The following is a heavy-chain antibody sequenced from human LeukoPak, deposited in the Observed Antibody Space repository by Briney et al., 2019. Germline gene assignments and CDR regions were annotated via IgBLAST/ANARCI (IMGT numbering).Heavy chain of an antibody. CDR1: GFTFSSYG. D-gene: IGHD6-13*01. Sequence: GGSLRLSCAASGFTFSSYGMHWVRQAPGKGLEWVAVISYDGSNKYYADSVKGRFTISRDNSKNTLYLQMNSLRAEDTAVYYCAKASKGSSWYLDPWGQGTLVTVSS. CDR2: ISYDGSNK. J-gene: IGHJ5*02. V-gene: IGHV3-30*18. CDR3: AKASKGSSWYLDP.